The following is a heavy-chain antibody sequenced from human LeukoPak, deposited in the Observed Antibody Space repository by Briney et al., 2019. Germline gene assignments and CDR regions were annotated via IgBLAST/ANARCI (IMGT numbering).Heavy chain of an antibody. Sequence: GGSLRLSCAASGFTFSSYGMHWVRQAPGKGLEWVAVISYDGSNKYYADSVKGRFTISRDNSKNTLYLQMNSLRAEDTAVYYCAKDRGSSWYPYWGQGTLVTVSS. CDR2: ISYDGSNK. CDR3: AKDRGSSWYPY. CDR1: GFTFSSYG. V-gene: IGHV3-30*18. D-gene: IGHD6-13*01. J-gene: IGHJ4*02.